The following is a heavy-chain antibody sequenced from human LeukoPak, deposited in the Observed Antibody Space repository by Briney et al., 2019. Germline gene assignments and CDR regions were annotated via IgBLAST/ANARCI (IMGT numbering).Heavy chain of an antibody. J-gene: IGHJ5*02. CDR2: ISGSGGST. CDR3: AKMTYNWFDP. V-gene: IGHV3-23*01. CDR1: GFTFTSYY. Sequence: PGGSLRLSCAASGFTFTSYYMHWVRQAPGKGLEWVSAISGSGGSTYYADSVKGRFTISRDNSKNTLYPQMNSLRAEDTAVYYCAKMTYNWFDPWGQGTLVTVSS. D-gene: IGHD2-21*02.